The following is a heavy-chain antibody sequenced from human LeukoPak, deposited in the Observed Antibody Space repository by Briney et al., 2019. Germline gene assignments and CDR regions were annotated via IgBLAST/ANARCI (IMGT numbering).Heavy chain of an antibody. J-gene: IGHJ4*02. Sequence: GGSLRLSCAASGFTFSSYAMSWVRQAPGKGLEWVSAISGSGGATYYADSVKGRFTVSRDNSKNTLYVQMNSLRAEDTAVYYCAKTVVTAIRGGFDYWGRGTLATVSS. CDR1: GFTFSSYA. CDR2: ISGSGGAT. V-gene: IGHV3-23*01. CDR3: AKTVVTAIRGGFDY. D-gene: IGHD2-21*02.